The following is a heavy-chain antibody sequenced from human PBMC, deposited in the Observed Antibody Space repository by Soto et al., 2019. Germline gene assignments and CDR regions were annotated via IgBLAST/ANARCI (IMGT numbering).Heavy chain of an antibody. Sequence: SQTLSLTCDISGDSVSSSSAAWNWIRQSPSRGLEWLGRTYYRSKWIHEYTLSMESRITINPDTSKNQFSLHIYSVTPEDTAVYYCAGVVWFRGMDVWGQGTTATVSS. CDR3: AGVVWFRGMDV. CDR2: TYYRSKWIH. CDR1: GDSVSSSSAA. J-gene: IGHJ6*02. V-gene: IGHV6-1*01. D-gene: IGHD3-16*01.